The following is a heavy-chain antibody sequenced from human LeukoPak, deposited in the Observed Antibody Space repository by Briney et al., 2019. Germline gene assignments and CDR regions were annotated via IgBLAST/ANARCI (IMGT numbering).Heavy chain of an antibody. V-gene: IGHV1-8*01. J-gene: IGHJ5*02. CDR3: ARGGGIAAAGPELRFDP. CDR2: MNPNSGNT. CDR1: GYTFTSYD. Sequence: ASVKVSCKASGYTFTSYDINWVRQATGQGLEWMGWMNPNSGNTGYAQKFQGRVTMTRNTSISTAYMELSSLRSEDTAVYYCARGGGIAAAGPELRFDPWGQGTLVTVSS. D-gene: IGHD6-13*01.